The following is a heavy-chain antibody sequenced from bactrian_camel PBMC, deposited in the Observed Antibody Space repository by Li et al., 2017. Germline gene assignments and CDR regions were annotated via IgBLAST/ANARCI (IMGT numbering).Heavy chain of an antibody. CDR1: GFTFTNYA. J-gene: IGHJ6*01. CDR3: VRKDDYSNYATFGY. D-gene: IGHD4*01. CDR2: ISYGGGGTT. V-gene: IGHV3S31*01. Sequence: VQLVESGGGLVEPGGSLRLSCAASGFTFTNYAMSWVRQAPGKEFEWVSHISYGGGGTTYYSDSVKGRFTISRDNDKNTLYLQLNSLKPEDTAVYYCVRKDDYSNYATFGYWGQGTQVTVS.